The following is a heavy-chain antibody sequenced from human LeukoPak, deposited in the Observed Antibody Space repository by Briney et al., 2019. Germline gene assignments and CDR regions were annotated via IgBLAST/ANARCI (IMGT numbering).Heavy chain of an antibody. V-gene: IGHV3-11*03. D-gene: IGHD2-2*01. Sequence: PGGSLRLSCAASGFTFSDHYMSGIRQAPGKGLEWISYITTNSYTTYADSVRGRFTISRDNAKNSLCLQMNRLRADDTAVYYCARFRGYCSSARCYAYYFDYWGQGTLVTVSS. J-gene: IGHJ4*02. CDR1: GFTFSDHY. CDR2: ITTNSYT. CDR3: ARFRGYCSSARCYAYYFDY.